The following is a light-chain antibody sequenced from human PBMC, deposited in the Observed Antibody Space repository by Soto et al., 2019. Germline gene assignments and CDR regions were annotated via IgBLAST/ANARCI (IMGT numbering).Light chain of an antibody. V-gene: IGLV2-14*03. CDR2: DVS. Sequence: QSALTQPASVSGSPGQSITISCTGTTSDIGGYNFVSWYQQHPGKAPKLMIFDVSNRPSGVSNRFFGSKSGNAASLTISGLHADEEDEYYYSSYTNSGTNVVFGGGTKLTVL. J-gene: IGLJ2*01. CDR3: SSYTNSGTNVV. CDR1: TSDIGGYNF.